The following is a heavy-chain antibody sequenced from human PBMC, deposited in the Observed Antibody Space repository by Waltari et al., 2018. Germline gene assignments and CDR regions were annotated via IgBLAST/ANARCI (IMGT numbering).Heavy chain of an antibody. D-gene: IGHD3-9*01. CDR2: IKSKTDGGTT. CDR1: GFTFSNAG. V-gene: IGHV3-15*01. J-gene: IGHJ3*02. Sequence: EVQLVESGGGLVKPGGSLRLSCAASGFTFSNAGMSRVRQAPGKGLEWVGRIKSKTDGGTTDYAAPVKGRFTISRDDSKNTLYLQMNSLKTEDTAVYYCTTDILTGLDAFDIWGQGTMVTVSS. CDR3: TTDILTGLDAFDI.